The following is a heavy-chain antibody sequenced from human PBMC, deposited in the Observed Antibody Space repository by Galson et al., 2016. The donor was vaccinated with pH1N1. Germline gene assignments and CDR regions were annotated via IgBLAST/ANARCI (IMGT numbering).Heavy chain of an antibody. Sequence: SLRLSCAASGFTFSNYGMHWVRQAPGKGLEWAAFVQDDGTTEYYADSMKGRFTISRDNSQKTLYLQMNNLRVDNTAVYYCARDRGAPGSPPLYFFNYWGHGTLVIVSS. CDR2: VQDDGTTE. D-gene: IGHD2-15*01. CDR3: ARDRGAPGSPPLYFFNY. V-gene: IGHV3-30*02. J-gene: IGHJ4*01. CDR1: GFTFSNYG.